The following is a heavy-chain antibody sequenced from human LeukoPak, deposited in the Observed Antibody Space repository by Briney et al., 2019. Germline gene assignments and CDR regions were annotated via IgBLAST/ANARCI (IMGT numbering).Heavy chain of an antibody. D-gene: IGHD4-11*01. V-gene: IGHV4-34*01. Sequence: SETLSLTCAVYGGSFSGYYWSWIRQPPGKGLEWIGSINYSGSTYDNPSLKSRVTISVDTSKNQFSLKLSSVTAADTGVYYCARSEINDYSRYWGQGILVIVSS. J-gene: IGHJ4*02. CDR1: GGSFSGYY. CDR3: ARSEINDYSRY. CDR2: INYSGST.